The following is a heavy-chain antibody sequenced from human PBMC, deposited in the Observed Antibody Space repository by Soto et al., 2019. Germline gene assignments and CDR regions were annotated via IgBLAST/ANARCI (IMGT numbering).Heavy chain of an antibody. V-gene: IGHV6-1*01. CDR3: ARGEQYSGRIFDY. CDR1: GDSVSSNSAA. CDR2: TYYRSKWYN. Sequence: SQTLSLTCGISGDSVSSNSAAWNWLRQSPSRGLEWLGRTYYRSKWYNDYAVSVESRITINPDTSKNHFSLQLNFVTPEDTAVYFCARGEQYSGRIFDYWGQGTLVIVSS. D-gene: IGHD1-26*01. J-gene: IGHJ4*02.